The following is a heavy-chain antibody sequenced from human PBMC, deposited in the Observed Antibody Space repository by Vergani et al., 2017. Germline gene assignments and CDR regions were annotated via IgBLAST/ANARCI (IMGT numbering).Heavy chain of an antibody. Sequence: QVQLQESGPGLLKPSQTLPLTCAVSGGSISSGAHCWTWIRQRPGKGLEWIGYIFYSGTTYDNPSLRSRLTISVDTSQNQFSLKLRSVTAADTAVYYCARVDTQVPATSHFYYMDVWGKGTTVVVSS. D-gene: IGHD6-25*01. CDR1: GGSISSGAHC. CDR2: IFYSGTT. CDR3: ARVDTQVPATSHFYYMDV. J-gene: IGHJ6*03. V-gene: IGHV4-31*11.